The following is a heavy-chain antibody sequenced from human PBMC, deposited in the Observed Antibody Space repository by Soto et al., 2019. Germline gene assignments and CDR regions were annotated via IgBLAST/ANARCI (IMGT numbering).Heavy chain of an antibody. J-gene: IGHJ4*02. CDR2: IWYDGSNK. Sequence: QVQLVESGGGVVQPGKSLRLSCAASGFTFSTYGMHWVRQAPGKGLEWVAVIWYDGSNKYHGDSLKGRFTISRDNSKNPLYLQINNLRAEATAVYYCRRDGALGDTAVVDSWGQGTLVTVSS. CDR1: GFTFSTYG. V-gene: IGHV3-33*01. CDR3: RRDGALGDTAVVDS. D-gene: IGHD5-18*01.